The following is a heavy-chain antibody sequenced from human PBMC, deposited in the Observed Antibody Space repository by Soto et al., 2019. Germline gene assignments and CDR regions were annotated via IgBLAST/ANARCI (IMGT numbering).Heavy chain of an antibody. J-gene: IGHJ6*02. CDR2: ISYDGNDK. CDR1: GFSFRNYA. CDR3: ARVSQWQDNSYYAMDV. D-gene: IGHD6-19*01. V-gene: IGHV3-30-3*01. Sequence: QVQLVESGGGVVQPGRSVRLSCAASGFSFRNYAFFWVRQAPGKELEWVALISYDGNDKSYADSVKGRFTISRDNSKNTLYLQLNSLRAEDTAVFYCARVSQWQDNSYYAMDVWGQGTTVTVSS.